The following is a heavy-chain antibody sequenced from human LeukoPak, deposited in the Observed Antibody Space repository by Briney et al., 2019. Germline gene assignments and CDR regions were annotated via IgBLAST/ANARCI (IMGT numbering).Heavy chain of an antibody. CDR3: AKGFWSGYKDPRYFDY. CDR1: GFTFSSYA. J-gene: IGHJ4*02. CDR2: ISGSGGST. V-gene: IGHV3-23*01. D-gene: IGHD3-3*01. Sequence: PGGSLRLSCAASGFTFSSYAMSWVRQAPGKGLEWVSAISGSGGSTYYADSVKGRFTISRDNSKNTLYLQMNSLRAEDTAVYYCAKGFWSGYKDPRYFDYWGQGTLVTVSS.